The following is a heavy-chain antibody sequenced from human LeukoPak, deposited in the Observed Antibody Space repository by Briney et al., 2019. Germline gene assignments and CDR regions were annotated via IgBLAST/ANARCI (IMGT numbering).Heavy chain of an antibody. CDR2: IIPIFGTA. CDR1: GGTFSSYA. Sequence: SVKVSCKASGGTFSSYAISWVRQAPGQGLEWMGGIIPIFGTANYAQKFQGRVTITADKSTSTAYMELSSLRSEDTAVYYCARDYPTYYYDSSGPYFDCWGQGTLVTVSS. D-gene: IGHD3-22*01. J-gene: IGHJ4*02. CDR3: ARDYPTYYYDSSGPYFDC. V-gene: IGHV1-69*06.